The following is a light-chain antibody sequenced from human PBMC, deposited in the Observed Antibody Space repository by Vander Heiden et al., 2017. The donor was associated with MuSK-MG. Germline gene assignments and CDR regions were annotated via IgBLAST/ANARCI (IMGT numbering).Light chain of an antibody. CDR2: DDT. CDR3: QVWDTSSRHVV. Sequence: SYVLTQPPSVSVAPGQTATITCGGNNNGETRVHWNQQKPGQAPELVVYDDTARPSGIPDRFSGSNSGNTAGEEADYYCQVWDTSSRHVVFGGGTKLTVL. CDR1: NNGETR. V-gene: IGLV3-21*02. J-gene: IGLJ2*01.